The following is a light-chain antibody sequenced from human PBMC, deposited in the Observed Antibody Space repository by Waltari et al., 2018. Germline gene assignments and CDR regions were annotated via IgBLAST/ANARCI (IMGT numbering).Light chain of an antibody. CDR3: QQYDGSVVT. J-gene: IGKJ4*01. Sequence: EIVLTQSPGTLSVSPGERVTVSCRASQTITGSWLTWYHQKPGQAPRLLIYGASNRAPGIPDRFSGSGSGTVFTLTISRLEPEDSAVYYCQQYDGSVVTFGGGTKVEIK. V-gene: IGKV3-20*01. CDR2: GAS. CDR1: QTITGSW.